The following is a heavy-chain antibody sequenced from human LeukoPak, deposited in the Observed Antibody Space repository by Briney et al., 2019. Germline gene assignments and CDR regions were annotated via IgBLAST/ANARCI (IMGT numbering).Heavy chain of an antibody. Sequence: KHGESLKISCKGSGYSFTSYWIGWVRQMPGKGLEWMGIIYPGDSDTRYSPSFQGQVTISADNSISTAYLQWSSLKASDTAMYYCARPPLGSYDILTGYENDYWGQGTLVTVSS. J-gene: IGHJ4*02. V-gene: IGHV5-51*01. CDR3: ARPPLGSYDILTGYENDY. D-gene: IGHD3-9*01. CDR1: GYSFTSYW. CDR2: IYPGDSDT.